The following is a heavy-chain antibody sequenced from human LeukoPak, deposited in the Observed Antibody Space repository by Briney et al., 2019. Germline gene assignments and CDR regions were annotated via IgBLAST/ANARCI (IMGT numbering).Heavy chain of an antibody. D-gene: IGHD3-3*01. CDR1: GGSFSGYY. CDR3: ARALTIFGVANFRGMDV. J-gene: IGHJ6*02. CDR2: INHSGST. V-gene: IGHV4-34*01. Sequence: SETLSPTCAVYGGSFSGYYWSWIRQPPGKGLEWIGEINHSGSTNYNPSLKSRVTISVDTSKNQFSLKLSSVTAADTAVYYCARALTIFGVANFRGMDVWGQGTTVTVSS.